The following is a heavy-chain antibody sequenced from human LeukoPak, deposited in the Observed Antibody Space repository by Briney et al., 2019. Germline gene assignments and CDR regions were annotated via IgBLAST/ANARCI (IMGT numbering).Heavy chain of an antibody. Sequence: GESLKISCKGSGYSFTNYWIGWVRQMPGKGLEWMGIIYPGDSDTRYSPSFQGQVTISADKSISTAYLKWSSLKASDTAIYYCARNRLEVAAPRMGGYHHYGIDVLGQGTTVTVSS. CDR3: ARNRLEVAAPRMGGYHHYGIDV. J-gene: IGHJ6*02. CDR1: GYSFTNYW. V-gene: IGHV5-51*01. CDR2: IYPGDSDT. D-gene: IGHD6-19*01.